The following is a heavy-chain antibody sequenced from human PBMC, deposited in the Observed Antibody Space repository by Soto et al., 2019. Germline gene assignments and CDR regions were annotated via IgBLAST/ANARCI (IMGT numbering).Heavy chain of an antibody. CDR1: GDSVSSNSAA. D-gene: IGHD3-22*01. V-gene: IGHV6-1*01. CDR3: ARAGDYYDSSGSPYFDY. CDR2: TYYGSKWYN. Sequence: SQTLSLTCAISGDSVSSNSAAWNWISQSPSRGLEWLGRTYYGSKWYNDYAVSVKSRITINPDTSKNQFSLQLNSVTPEDTAVYYCARAGDYYDSSGSPYFDYWGQGTLVTVSS. J-gene: IGHJ4*02.